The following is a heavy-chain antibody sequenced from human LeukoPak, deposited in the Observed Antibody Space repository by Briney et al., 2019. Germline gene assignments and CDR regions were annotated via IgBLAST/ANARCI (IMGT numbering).Heavy chain of an antibody. CDR2: ISAYNGNT. D-gene: IGHD4-17*01. V-gene: IGHV1-18*01. CDR1: GYTFTSYG. Sequence: ASVKVSCKASGYTFTSYGISWVRQAPGQGLEWMGWISAYNGNTNYAQKLQGRVTMTTDTSTSTAHMELRSLRSDDTAVYYCARERDYGDYPNWFDPWGQGTLVTVSS. CDR3: ARERDYGDYPNWFDP. J-gene: IGHJ5*02.